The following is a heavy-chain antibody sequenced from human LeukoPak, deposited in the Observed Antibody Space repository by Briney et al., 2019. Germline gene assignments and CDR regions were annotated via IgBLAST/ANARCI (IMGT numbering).Heavy chain of an antibody. V-gene: IGHV6-1*01. D-gene: IGHD6-6*01. J-gene: IGHJ5*02. Sequence: SQTLSLTCAISGDSVSSNSAGWNWIRQSPSRGLEWLGRTYYRSKWYNDYAVSVKSRITINPDTPKNQFSLQLNSVTPEDTAVYYCARSYSSSSVGWFDPWGQGTLVTVSS. CDR1: GDSVSSNSAG. CDR3: ARSYSSSSVGWFDP. CDR2: TYYRSKWYN.